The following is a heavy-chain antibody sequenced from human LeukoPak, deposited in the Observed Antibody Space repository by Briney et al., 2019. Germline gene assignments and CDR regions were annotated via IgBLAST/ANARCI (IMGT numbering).Heavy chain of an antibody. V-gene: IGHV3-30*02. Sequence: GGSLRLSCAAAGFALSSYGMHWGRQAPGKGQEWGAFIWYDGSNKYYADSVKGRFTISRDNSKNPLYLQMNSLRAEDTAVYYCAKDSAITMAHYFDYWGQGTLVTVSS. CDR3: AKDSAITMAHYFDY. D-gene: IGHD3-10*01. CDR1: GFALSSYG. CDR2: IWYDGSNK. J-gene: IGHJ4*02.